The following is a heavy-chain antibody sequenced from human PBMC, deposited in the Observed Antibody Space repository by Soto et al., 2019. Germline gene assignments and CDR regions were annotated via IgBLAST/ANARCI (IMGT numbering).Heavy chain of an antibody. Sequence: SQTLSLTCAISGDSVSSKSVAWNWIRQSPSRGLEWLGRTYYRSVSSKSSKWLNGYAVPVKSRITINPDTSKNQFSLQLNSVTPDDTATYYCAWIAAAGTNFDYWGRGTLVTVSS. CDR1: GDSVSSKSVA. V-gene: IGHV6-1*01. CDR3: AWIAAAGTNFDY. J-gene: IGHJ4*02. CDR2: TYYRSVSSKSSKWLN. D-gene: IGHD6-13*01.